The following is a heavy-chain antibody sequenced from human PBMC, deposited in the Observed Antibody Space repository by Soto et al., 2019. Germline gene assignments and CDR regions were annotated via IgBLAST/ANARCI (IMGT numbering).Heavy chain of an antibody. D-gene: IGHD3-16*01. CDR2: IIPIFGTA. CDR3: ARERPQGAWFDP. CDR1: GGTFSSYA. J-gene: IGHJ5*02. Sequence: SVKVSCKASGGTFSSYAISWVRQAPGQGLEWMGGIIPIFGTANYAQKFQGRVTITADESTSTAYMELSSLRSEDTAVYYCARERPQGAWFDPWGQGTLVTVSS. V-gene: IGHV1-69*13.